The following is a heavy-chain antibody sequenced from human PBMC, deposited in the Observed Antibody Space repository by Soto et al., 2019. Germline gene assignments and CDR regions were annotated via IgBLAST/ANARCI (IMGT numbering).Heavy chain of an antibody. CDR1: GGSISRYY. D-gene: IGHD3-22*01. J-gene: IGHJ4*02. CDR2: INYSGSS. V-gene: IGHV4-59*08. Sequence: SETLSVTWTISGGSISRYYWSWIRQPPGKGLEWIGNINYSGSSNYNPSLKSRVTTSVDTSKNQFSLKLISVTAADTAAYYGASLGSHSSGYQLVYRAPATLVTVFS. CDR3: ASLGSHSSGYQLVY.